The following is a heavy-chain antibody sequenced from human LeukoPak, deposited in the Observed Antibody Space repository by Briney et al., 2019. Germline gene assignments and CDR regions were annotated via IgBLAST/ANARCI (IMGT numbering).Heavy chain of an antibody. CDR1: GFTFDDYA. J-gene: IGHJ4*02. D-gene: IGHD2-2*01. Sequence: GGSLRLSCAASGFTFDDYAMHWVRQAPGKGLEWVSGISWNSGSIGYADSVKGRFTISRDNTKNSLYLQMNSLRAEDTALYYCAKGSQYQLLSYYFDYWGQGTLVTVSS. CDR3: AKGSQYQLLSYYFDY. CDR2: ISWNSGSI. V-gene: IGHV3-9*01.